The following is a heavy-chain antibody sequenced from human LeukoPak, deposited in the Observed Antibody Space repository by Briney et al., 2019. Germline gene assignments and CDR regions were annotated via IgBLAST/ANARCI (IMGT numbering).Heavy chain of an antibody. Sequence: PGGSLRLSCAASGFTFSSYWMNWVRQAPGKGLEWGANIKKDGSEKYYVDSVKGRFTISRDNAKNTLYLHMNSLRADDTAVYYCARGGSCSGGNCKYTRKEIGYWGQGTLVTVSS. CDR1: GFTFSSYW. CDR2: IKKDGSEK. V-gene: IGHV3-7*01. CDR3: ARGGSCSGGNCKYTRKEIGY. D-gene: IGHD2-15*01. J-gene: IGHJ4*02.